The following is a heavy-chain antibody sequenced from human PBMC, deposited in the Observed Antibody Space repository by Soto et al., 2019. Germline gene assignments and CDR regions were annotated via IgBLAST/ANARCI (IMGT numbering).Heavy chain of an antibody. D-gene: IGHD5-18*01. CDR1: GFTFINYW. CDR2: IKQDGSDK. V-gene: IGHV3-7*03. CDR3: VRSKGGYSYGAPFDY. Sequence: GGSLRLSCAASGFTFINYWMSWVRQAPGKGLEWVANIKQDGSDKYYVNSVKGRFTISRDNAKNSLYLQMNSLRAEDTALYYCVRSKGGYSYGAPFDYWGQGTLVTVSS. J-gene: IGHJ4*02.